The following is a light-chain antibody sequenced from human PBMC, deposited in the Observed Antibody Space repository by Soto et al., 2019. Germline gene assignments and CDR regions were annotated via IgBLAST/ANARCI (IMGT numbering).Light chain of an antibody. CDR2: DAS. CDR3: QQYNNWLRWT. Sequence: EIVMTQSPATQSVSPGERATLSCWASQSIGSNLAWYQQRPGQGPRLLIYDASTRATGIPARFSGSGSGTDFTLTISSLQSEDFAVYYCQQYNNWLRWTFGQGTRVEIK. CDR1: QSIGSN. V-gene: IGKV3-15*01. J-gene: IGKJ1*01.